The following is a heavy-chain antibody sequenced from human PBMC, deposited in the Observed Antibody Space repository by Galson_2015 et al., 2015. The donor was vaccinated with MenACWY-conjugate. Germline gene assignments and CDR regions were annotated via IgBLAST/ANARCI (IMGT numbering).Heavy chain of an antibody. CDR2: INPNSGGT. CDR3: ARLFPDIAVAGTIGAFGI. CDR1: GYTFTGYY. J-gene: IGHJ3*02. Sequence: SVKVSCKASGYTFTGYYMHWVRQAPGQGLEWMGWINPNSGGTNYAQKFQGWVTMTRDTSISTAYMELSRLRSDDTAVYYCARLFPDIAVAGTIGAFGIWGQGTMVTVSS. V-gene: IGHV1-2*04. D-gene: IGHD6-19*01.